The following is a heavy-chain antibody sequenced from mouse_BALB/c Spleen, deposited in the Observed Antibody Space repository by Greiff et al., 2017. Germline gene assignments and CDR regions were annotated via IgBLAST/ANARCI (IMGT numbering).Heavy chain of an antibody. CDR1: GYSITSDYA. CDR3: AREHGYYWYFDV. J-gene: IGHJ1*01. V-gene: IGHV3-2*02. CDR2: ISYSGST. D-gene: IGHD2-2*01. Sequence: EVKLQESGPGLVKPSQSLSLTCTVTGYSITSDYAWNWIRQFPGNKLEWMGYISYSGSTSYNPSLKSRISITRDTSKNQFFLQLNSVTTEDTATYYCAREHGYYWYFDVWGAGTTVTVSS.